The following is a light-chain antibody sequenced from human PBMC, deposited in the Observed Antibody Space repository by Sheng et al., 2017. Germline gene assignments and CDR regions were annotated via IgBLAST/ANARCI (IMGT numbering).Light chain of an antibody. CDR2: GAS. CDR1: QRVSSN. J-gene: IGKJ1*01. CDR3: QQYNDWPRP. V-gene: IGKV3-15*01. Sequence: EIVMTQSPATLSVSPGERATLSCRASQRVSSNLAWYQQKPGQAPRLLLYGASTRATGIPARFSGSVSGTEFTLTISSLQSEDFAVYYCQQYNDWPRPFGQGTKVEIK.